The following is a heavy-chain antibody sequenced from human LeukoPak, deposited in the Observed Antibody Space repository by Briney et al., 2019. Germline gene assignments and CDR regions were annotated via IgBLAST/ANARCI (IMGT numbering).Heavy chain of an antibody. CDR1: GFTFSSYE. CDR2: INWNGGST. Sequence: GGSLRLSCAASGFTFSSYEMNWVRQAPGKGLEWVSTINWNGGSTGYADSVKGRFTISRDNAKNSLYLQMNSLRAEDTALYYCARVSDISVAAYFDYWGQGTLVTVSS. CDR3: ARVSDISVAAYFDY. V-gene: IGHV3-20*04. D-gene: IGHD6-19*01. J-gene: IGHJ4*02.